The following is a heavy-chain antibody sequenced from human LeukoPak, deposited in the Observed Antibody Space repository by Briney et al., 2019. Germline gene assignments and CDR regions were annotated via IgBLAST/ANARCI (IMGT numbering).Heavy chain of an antibody. CDR3: AKDRHIAAAGTSLDY. CDR1: GFTFSSYS. J-gene: IGHJ4*02. D-gene: IGHD6-13*01. V-gene: IGHV3-48*01. CDR2: ISSSSSTI. Sequence: PGGSLRLSCAASGFTFSSYSMNWVRQAPGKGLEWVSYISSSSSTIYYADSVKGRFTISRDNSKNTLYLQMNSLRAEDTAVYYCAKDRHIAAAGTSLDYWGQGTLVTVSS.